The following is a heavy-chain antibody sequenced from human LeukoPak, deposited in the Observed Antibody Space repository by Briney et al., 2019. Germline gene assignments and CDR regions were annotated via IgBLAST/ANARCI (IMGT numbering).Heavy chain of an antibody. CDR2: IYYSGNT. J-gene: IGHJ4*02. CDR1: GGSISSSSYY. D-gene: IGHD3-3*01. CDR3: ARLHMSGPIDY. Sequence: ASETLSLTCTVSGGSISSSSYYWGWIRQPPGKGLEWIGSIYYSGNTYYNPSLKSRVTISVDTSKNQFSLKLTSVTAADTAVYYYARLHMSGPIDYWGQGTLVTVSS. V-gene: IGHV4-39*01.